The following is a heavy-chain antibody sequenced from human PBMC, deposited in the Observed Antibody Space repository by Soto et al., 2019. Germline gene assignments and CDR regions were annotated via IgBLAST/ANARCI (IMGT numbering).Heavy chain of an antibody. J-gene: IGHJ4*02. CDR2: IYYSGST. CDR3: ARLPKYYYGWGSYGGHLGFDY. Sequence: PSETLSLTCTVSGGSISSSSYYWGWIRQPPGKGLEWIGSIYYSGSTYYNPSLKSRVTISVDTSKNQFSLKLSSVTAADMAVYYCARLPKYYYGWGSYGGHLGFDYWGLGTLVTVSS. CDR1: GGSISSSSYY. D-gene: IGHD3-10*01. V-gene: IGHV4-39*07.